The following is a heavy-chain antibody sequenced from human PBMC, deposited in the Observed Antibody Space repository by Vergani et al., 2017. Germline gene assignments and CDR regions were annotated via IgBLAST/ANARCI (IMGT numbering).Heavy chain of an antibody. CDR2: INWNSDSI. CDR1: GFTFDDYA. V-gene: IGHV3-9*01. J-gene: IGHJ2*01. D-gene: IGHD6-13*01. CDR3: VKXIAASGNYWYFDL. Sequence: VHLVESGGGVVQPGRSLRLSCVVSGFTFDDYAMHWVRQAPGKGLEWVSGINWNSDSIAYADSVKGRFTISRDNAKNSLYLQMNSLRAEDTALYYCVKXIAASGNYWYFDLWGRGTLVTVSS.